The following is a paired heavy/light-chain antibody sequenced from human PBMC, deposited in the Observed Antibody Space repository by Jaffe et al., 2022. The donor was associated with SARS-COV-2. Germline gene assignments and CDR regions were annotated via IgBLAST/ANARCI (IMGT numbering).Light chain of an antibody. V-gene: IGKV3-11*01. CDR2: DAS. CDR3: QQRGGWPRT. Sequence: EIVLTQSPATLSLSPGERVGLSCRASQSVGSYLAWYQQKPGQAPRLLIYDASNRATDIPARFSGSGSGTDFILTISSLEPEDFAVYYCQQRGGWPRTFGQGTKLEIK. J-gene: IGKJ2*01. CDR1: QSVGSY.
Heavy chain of an antibody. Sequence: EVQLLESGGGFIQPGGSLRLSCAASGFTFGNYDMTWVRQTPGKGLEWVSSITSGGGTTYYADSVKGRFTISRDNSKNTLRLQMDSLRAEDTAIYYCAKESDRYYYDYWGQGTLVTVSS. CDR3: AKESDRYYYDY. CDR1: GFTFGNYD. J-gene: IGHJ4*02. V-gene: IGHV3-23*01. CDR2: ITSGGGTT.